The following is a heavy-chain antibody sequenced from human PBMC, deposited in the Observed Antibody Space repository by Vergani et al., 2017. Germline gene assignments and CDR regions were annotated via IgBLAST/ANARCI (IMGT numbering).Heavy chain of an antibody. V-gene: IGHV4-30-4*01. CDR3: ARVITLVGATRDWYFDL. D-gene: IGHD1-26*01. CDR1: GGSISSGDYY. CDR2: IYYSGST. J-gene: IGHJ2*01. Sequence: QVQLQESGPGLVKPSQTLSLTCTFSGGSISSGDYYWSWIRQPPGKGLEWIGYIYYSGSTYYNPSLKSRVTISVDTSKNQFSLKLSSVTAADTAVYYCARVITLVGATRDWYFDLWGRGTLVTVSS.